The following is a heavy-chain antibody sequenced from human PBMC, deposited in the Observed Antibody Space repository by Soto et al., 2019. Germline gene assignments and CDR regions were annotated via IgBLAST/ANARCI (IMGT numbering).Heavy chain of an antibody. D-gene: IGHD3-3*01. CDR1: GYTFTSYD. V-gene: IGHV1-8*01. CDR2: MNPNSGNT. J-gene: IGHJ5*02. Sequence: ASVKVSCTASGYTFTSYDINWVRQATGQGLEWMGWMNPNSGNTGYAQKFQGRVTMTRNTSISTAYMELSSLRSEDTAVYYCARADYDFWSGYINWFDPWGQGTLVTVSS. CDR3: ARADYDFWSGYINWFDP.